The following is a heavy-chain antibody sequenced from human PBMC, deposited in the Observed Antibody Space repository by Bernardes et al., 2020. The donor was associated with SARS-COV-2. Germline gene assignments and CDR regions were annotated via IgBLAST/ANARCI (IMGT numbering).Heavy chain of an antibody. CDR2: INHSGST. Sequence: SETLSLTCAVYGGSFSGYYWSWIRQPPGKGLEWIGEINHSGSTNYNPSLKSRVTISVDTSKNQFSLKLSSVTAADTAVYYCARGAPRIIMVPFDYWGQGTLVTVSS. CDR1: GGSFSGYY. J-gene: IGHJ4*02. CDR3: ARGAPRIIMVPFDY. D-gene: IGHD3-10*01. V-gene: IGHV4-34*01.